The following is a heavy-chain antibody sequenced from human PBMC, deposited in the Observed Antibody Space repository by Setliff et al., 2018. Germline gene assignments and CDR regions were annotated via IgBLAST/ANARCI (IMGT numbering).Heavy chain of an antibody. J-gene: IGHJ6*03. CDR3: ARDTYYYDSSGSYYYYMDV. CDR2: IYYSGST. D-gene: IGHD3-22*01. Sequence: PSETLSLTCTVSGGSISSYYWSWIRQPPGKGLEWIGYIYYSGSTNYNPSLKSRVTISVDTSKNQFSLKLSSVTAADTAVYYCARDTYYYDSSGSYYYYMDVWGKGTTVTVSS. V-gene: IGHV4-59*01. CDR1: GGSISSYY.